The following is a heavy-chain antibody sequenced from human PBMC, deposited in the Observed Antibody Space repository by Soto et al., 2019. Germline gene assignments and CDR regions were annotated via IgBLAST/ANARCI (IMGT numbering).Heavy chain of an antibody. J-gene: IGHJ4*02. CDR1: GFTFSSYA. Sequence: EVQLLESGGGLVQPGGSLRLSCAASGFTFSSYAMSWVRQAPGKGLEWVSAISGSGGSTYYADSVKGGFTISRDNSKNTLYLQMNSLRAEDTAVYYCATDLYLYYYGSGEDEDFDYWGQGTLVTVSS. CDR2: ISGSGGST. V-gene: IGHV3-23*01. D-gene: IGHD3-10*01. CDR3: ATDLYLYYYGSGEDEDFDY.